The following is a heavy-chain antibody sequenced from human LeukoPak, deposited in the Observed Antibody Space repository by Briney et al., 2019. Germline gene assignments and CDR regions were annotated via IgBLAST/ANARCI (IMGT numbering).Heavy chain of an antibody. CDR1: GFTFSSYA. Sequence: GGSLRLSCAASGFTFSSYAMSWVRQAPGKGLEWVSAISGSGGSTYYADSVKGRFTISRDNSKNTLYLQMNSLRAEDTAVYYCAKDGEYDYVRGSYRSSWYYFDYWGQGTLVTVSS. CDR2: ISGSGGST. V-gene: IGHV3-23*01. J-gene: IGHJ4*02. CDR3: AKDGEYDYVRGSYRSSWYYFDY. D-gene: IGHD3-16*02.